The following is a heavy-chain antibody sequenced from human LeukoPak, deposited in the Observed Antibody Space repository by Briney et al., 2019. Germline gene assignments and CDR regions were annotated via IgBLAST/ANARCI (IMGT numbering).Heavy chain of an antibody. Sequence: SETLSLTCTVSGGSISSSSYYWGWIRQPPGKGLEWIGSIYYSGSTYYNPSLKSRVPISVDTSKNQFSLKLSSVTAADTAVYYCITVYDSSGYYYLQWGQGTLVTVSS. CDR1: GGSISSSSYY. CDR3: ITVYDSSGYYYLQ. J-gene: IGHJ4*02. CDR2: IYYSGST. D-gene: IGHD3-22*01. V-gene: IGHV4-39*01.